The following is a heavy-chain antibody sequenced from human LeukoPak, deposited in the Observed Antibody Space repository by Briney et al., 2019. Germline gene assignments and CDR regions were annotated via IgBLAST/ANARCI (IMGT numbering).Heavy chain of an antibody. Sequence: GSLRLSCAASGFTFSSYAMHWVRQAPGKGLEWVAVISYDGSNKYYADSVKGRFTISRDNSKNTLYLQMNSLRAEDTAVYYCARDSEYSSGWYAGVQDYWGQGTLVTVSS. D-gene: IGHD6-19*01. CDR1: GFTFSSYA. V-gene: IGHV3-30*01. J-gene: IGHJ4*02. CDR3: ARDSEYSSGWYAGVQDY. CDR2: ISYDGSNK.